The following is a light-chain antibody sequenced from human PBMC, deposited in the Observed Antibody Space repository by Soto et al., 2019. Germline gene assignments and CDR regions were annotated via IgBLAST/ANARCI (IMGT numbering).Light chain of an antibody. V-gene: IGLV2-14*01. CDR2: AVS. CDR3: FSYTGSSTSYV. Sequence: QSVLTQPASVSGSPGQSITISCSGTSSDVGSYDHVAWYQQFPGKTPKLMIYAVSNRPSGVSNRFSGSKSGNTASLTISGLQAADEADYYCFSYTGSSTSYVFGTGTKLTVL. CDR1: SSDVGSYDH. J-gene: IGLJ1*01.